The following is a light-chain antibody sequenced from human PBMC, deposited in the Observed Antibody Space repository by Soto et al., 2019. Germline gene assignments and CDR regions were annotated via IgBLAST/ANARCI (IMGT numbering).Light chain of an antibody. J-gene: IGLJ3*02. Sequence: QSALTQPRSVSGSPGQSVTISCTGTSSDVGGYNFVSWYQQHPGKAPKLMIYDVSKRPSGVPDPFYGSKSGNTAYLTISGLKAGNGADSYCCSYAGSYTWVFGGGTKLTVL. V-gene: IGLV2-11*01. CDR1: SSDVGGYNF. CDR3: CSYAGSYTWV. CDR2: DVS.